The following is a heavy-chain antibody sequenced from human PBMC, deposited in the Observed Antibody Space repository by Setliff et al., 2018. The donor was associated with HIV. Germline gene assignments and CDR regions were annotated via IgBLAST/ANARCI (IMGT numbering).Heavy chain of an antibody. CDR3: ARDQPQDYDSLTGYYTGRYFDY. J-gene: IGHJ4*02. Sequence: GASVKVSCKTFGYSFTAYQMHWLRQAPGQGLEWMGRINRDNGDAIYAQNFQGRVTMTRDTSINAAYMELRGLRSDDTAVYYCARDQPQDYDSLTGYYTGRYFDYWGRGTLVTVSS. V-gene: IGHV1-2*06. D-gene: IGHD3-9*01. CDR2: INRDNGDA. CDR1: GYSFTAYQ.